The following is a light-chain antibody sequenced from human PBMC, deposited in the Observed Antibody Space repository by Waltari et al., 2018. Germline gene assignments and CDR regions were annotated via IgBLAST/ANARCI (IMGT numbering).Light chain of an antibody. V-gene: IGLV3-1*01. Sequence: SYELTQPPSVPVSPGQPASIPCSGAKSWAKSACWYQQKPGQSPVLVIYQATKRPSGIPDRFSGSKSGNTATLTISGTQAMDEADYYCQAWDSTVVFGGGTRLTVL. J-gene: IGLJ2*01. CDR3: QAWDSTVV. CDR1: KSWAKS. CDR2: QAT.